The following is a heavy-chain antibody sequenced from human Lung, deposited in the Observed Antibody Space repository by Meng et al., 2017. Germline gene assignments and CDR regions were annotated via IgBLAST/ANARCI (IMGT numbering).Heavy chain of an antibody. Sequence: QVQLQQWGAGLLMPSETLSLTCVVSGGSFSDYYWRWIRQPPGKGLEWIGEINHSGSTNYNPSLERRATISVDTSQNNLSLKLSSVTAADSAVYYCARGPTTMAHDFDYWGQGTLVTVSS. D-gene: IGHD4-11*01. V-gene: IGHV4-34*02. J-gene: IGHJ4*02. CDR2: INHSGST. CDR3: ARGPTTMAHDFDY. CDR1: GGSFSDYY.